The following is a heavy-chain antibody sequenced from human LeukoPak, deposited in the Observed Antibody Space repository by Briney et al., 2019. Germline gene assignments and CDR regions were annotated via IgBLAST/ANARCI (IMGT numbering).Heavy chain of an antibody. Sequence: PGRSLRLSCTASGFTFNSYVMTWVRQAPGKGLEWVSAIGGGGLTTYYADSVKGRFTISRDNSKSTLYLQMNSLRAEDTAVYYCAKDGRPMVRGIIIINYYGMDVWGQGTTVTVSS. CDR2: IGGGGLTT. D-gene: IGHD3-10*01. CDR1: GFTFNSYV. J-gene: IGHJ6*02. V-gene: IGHV3-23*01. CDR3: AKDGRPMVRGIIIINYYGMDV.